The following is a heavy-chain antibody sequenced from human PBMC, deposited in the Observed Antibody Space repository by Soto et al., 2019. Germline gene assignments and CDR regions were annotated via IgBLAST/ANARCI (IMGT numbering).Heavy chain of an antibody. CDR1: GGSISSSSYY. V-gene: IGHV4-39*01. CDR2: IYYSGST. J-gene: IGHJ4*02. D-gene: IGHD6-6*01. CDR3: ARHAAARRLLGFDY. Sequence: QLQLQESGPGLVMPSETLSLTCTVSGGSISSSSYYWGWIRQPPGKGLEWIGSIYYSGSTYYNPSLKSRVTISVDTSKNQFSLKLSSVTAADTAVYYCARHAAARRLLGFDYWGQGTLVTVSS.